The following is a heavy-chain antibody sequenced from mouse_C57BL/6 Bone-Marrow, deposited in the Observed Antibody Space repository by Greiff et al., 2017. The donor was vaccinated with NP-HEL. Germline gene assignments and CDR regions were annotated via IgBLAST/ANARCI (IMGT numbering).Heavy chain of an antibody. V-gene: IGHV1-54*01. CDR1: GYAFTNYL. CDR2: INPGSGGT. J-gene: IGHJ4*01. CDR3: AIRCRRGCYAMDD. Sequence: QVQLQQSGAELVRPGTSVKVSCKASGYAFTNYLIEWVKQRPGQGLEWIGVINPGSGGTNYNEKFKGQATLTADKSSSTAYMQLSSLTAEESAVDGCAIRCRRGCYAMDDWGQGTSVTGAS. D-gene: IGHD2-12*01.